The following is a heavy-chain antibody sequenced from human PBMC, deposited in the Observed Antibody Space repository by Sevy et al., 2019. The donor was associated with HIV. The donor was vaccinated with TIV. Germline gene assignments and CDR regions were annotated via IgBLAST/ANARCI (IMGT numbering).Heavy chain of an antibody. CDR2: RYYSGST. D-gene: IGHD3-22*01. V-gene: IGHV4-39*01. CDR3: ASQWDTTGYYYA. J-gene: IGHJ5*02. Sequence: SETLSLTCTVSGGAISSSSYCWGWIRQPPGKGLEWIGSRYYSGSTYYNPSLKSRVTMSVDASKKQFSLKLSSVTAADSAVYYCASQWDTTGYYYAWGQGTLVTVSS. CDR1: GGAISSSSYC.